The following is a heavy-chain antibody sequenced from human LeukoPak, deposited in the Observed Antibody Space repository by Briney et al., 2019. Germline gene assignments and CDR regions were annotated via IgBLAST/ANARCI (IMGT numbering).Heavy chain of an antibody. D-gene: IGHD2-8*01. Sequence: SGGSLRLSCAASGFTFSSYAMSWVRQAPGKGLEWVSAISGSGGSTYYADSVKGRFTISRDNSKNTLYLQMNSLRAEDTAVYYCAKDRTNGVFSEYFQHWGQGTLVTVSS. CDR1: GFTFSSYA. V-gene: IGHV3-23*01. J-gene: IGHJ1*01. CDR2: ISGSGGST. CDR3: AKDRTNGVFSEYFQH.